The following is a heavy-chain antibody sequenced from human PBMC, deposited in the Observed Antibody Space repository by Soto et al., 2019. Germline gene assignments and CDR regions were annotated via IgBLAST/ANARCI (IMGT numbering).Heavy chain of an antibody. D-gene: IGHD6-13*01. Sequence: PGESLKISCQASGYSFISSWIGWVRQMPGKCLELMGIIYPGNSDTRYSPSFQGQVTISADKSTSTAYLQWSSLNASDTAPYYCARMMAASGTAFDCWGQGALVTVSS. CDR2: IYPGNSDT. CDR1: GYSFISSW. J-gene: IGHJ4*02. V-gene: IGHV5-51*01. CDR3: ARMMAASGTAFDC.